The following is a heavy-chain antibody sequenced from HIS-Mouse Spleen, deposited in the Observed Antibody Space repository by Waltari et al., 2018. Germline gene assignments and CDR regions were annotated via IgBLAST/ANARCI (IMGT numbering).Heavy chain of an antibody. J-gene: IGHJ5*02. D-gene: IGHD3-3*01. Sequence: QVQLQESGPGLVKPSQTLSLTCTVSGRPIRSGGYYLSWIRHPPWYGLDWIGYIYYSGSTYYNPSLKSRVTISVDTSKNQFSLKLSSVTAADTAVYYCARSPYYDFWSGYSDNWFDPWGQGTLVTVSS. CDR1: GRPIRSGGYY. V-gene: IGHV4-31*03. CDR3: ARSPYYDFWSGYSDNWFDP. CDR2: IYYSGST.